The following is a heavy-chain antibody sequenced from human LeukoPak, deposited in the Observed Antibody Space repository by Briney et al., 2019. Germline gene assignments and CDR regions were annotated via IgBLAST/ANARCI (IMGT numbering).Heavy chain of an antibody. V-gene: IGHV3-15*01. J-gene: IGHJ5*02. D-gene: IGHD3-3*01. Sequence: PGGSLRLSCAASGFAFSNAWMTWVRQAPGKGLEWVGRIKRKTDGETTDYAAPVKGRFTISRDDSKNTLYLQMNSLKTEDTAVYYCTTSSLRFLEWLFLSWGQGTLVTVSS. CDR2: IKRKTDGETT. CDR3: TTSSLRFLEWLFLS. CDR1: GFAFSNAW.